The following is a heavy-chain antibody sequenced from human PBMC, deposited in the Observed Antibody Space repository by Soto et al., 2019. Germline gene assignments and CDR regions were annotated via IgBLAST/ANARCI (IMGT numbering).Heavy chain of an antibody. CDR2: ISSSSSYI. CDR3: ARDMVVAATHYYGMDV. V-gene: IGHV3-21*01. J-gene: IGHJ6*02. Sequence: PGGSLRLSCAASGFTFSSYSMNWVRQAPGKGLEWVSSISSSSSYIYYADSVKGRFTISRDNAKNSLYLQMNSLRAEDTAVYYCARDMVVAATHYYGMDVWGQGTTVTVSS. D-gene: IGHD2-15*01. CDR1: GFTFSSYS.